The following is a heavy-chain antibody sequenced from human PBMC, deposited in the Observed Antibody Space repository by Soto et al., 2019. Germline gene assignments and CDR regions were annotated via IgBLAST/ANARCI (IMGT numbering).Heavy chain of an antibody. CDR3: ARDPLFRDGYYYGMDV. J-gene: IGHJ6*02. CDR1: GGSISSYY. Sequence: LTCTVSGGSISSYYWSWIRQPPGKGLEWIGYIYYSGSTNYNPSLKSRVTISVDTSKNQFSLKLSSVTAADTAVYYCARDPLFRDGYYYGMDVWGQGTTVTVSS. CDR2: IYYSGST. V-gene: IGHV4-59*01. D-gene: IGHD3-10*01.